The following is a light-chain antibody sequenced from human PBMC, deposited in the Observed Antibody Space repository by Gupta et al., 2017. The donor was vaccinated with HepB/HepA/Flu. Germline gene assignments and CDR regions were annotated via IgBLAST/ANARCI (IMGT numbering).Light chain of an antibody. V-gene: IGKV2-28*01. CDR2: LGS. CDR3: RYALETRT. J-gene: IGKJ1*01. Sequence: DSVMTHSPLSLPVTPGEPASISCRSRQSLLHSTGYHYLDWYLQNPVQTPQLLIYLGSKLASSVAHRLSGRGVGTDFTLKRSIAEEEDVGAYYPRYALETRTFGQGTKVEIK. CDR1: QSLLHSTGYHY.